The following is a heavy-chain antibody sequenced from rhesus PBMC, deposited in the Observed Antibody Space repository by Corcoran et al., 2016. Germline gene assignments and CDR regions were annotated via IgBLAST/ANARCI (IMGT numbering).Heavy chain of an antibody. Sequence: EVQLVQSGAEVKRPGESLKISCKTSGYSFTSYWISWVRQMPGKGLEWMGAIDPSDTDTRYRPYFQGQVTIAADKSISTAYRQWSSLKASDSATYYCAKEDGSSFFDYWGQGVLVTVSS. CDR1: GYSFTSYW. V-gene: IGHV5-2*01. CDR2: IDPSDTDT. CDR3: AKEDGSSFFDY. J-gene: IGHJ4*01. D-gene: IGHD4-29*01.